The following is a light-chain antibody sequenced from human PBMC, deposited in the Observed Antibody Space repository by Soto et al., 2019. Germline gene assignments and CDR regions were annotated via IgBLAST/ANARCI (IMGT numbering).Light chain of an antibody. CDR2: SNN. V-gene: IGLV1-44*01. J-gene: IGLJ2*01. Sequence: QSVLTQPPSASGTPGQRVTISCSGSSSNIGSDPVNWYQQLPGTAPKLLIYSNNQRPSGVPDRFSGSKSGTSASLAISGLQSEDEADYYCAAWDDSLNGVVFGGGTKATVL. CDR1: SSNIGSDP. CDR3: AAWDDSLNGVV.